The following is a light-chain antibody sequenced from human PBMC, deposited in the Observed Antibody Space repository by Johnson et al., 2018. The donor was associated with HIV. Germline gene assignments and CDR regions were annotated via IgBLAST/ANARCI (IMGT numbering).Light chain of an antibody. J-gene: IGLJ1*01. V-gene: IGLV1-51*02. CDR3: GTWDSSLSANV. Sequence: QSVLTQPPSVSAAPGQMVSISCSGSSSNIGKNYVSWYQQFPGTAPKLLIHENKKRPSGIPDRFSGSKSGTSATLGITGLQTGDEADYYCGTWDSSLSANVVGTGTKVTVL. CDR1: SSNIGKNY. CDR2: ENK.